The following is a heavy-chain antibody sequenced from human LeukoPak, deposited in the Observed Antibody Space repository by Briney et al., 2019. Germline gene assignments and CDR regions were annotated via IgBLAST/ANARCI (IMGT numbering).Heavy chain of an antibody. CDR2: IYYSGST. J-gene: IGHJ4*02. CDR3: ASGERYCSSTSCYALDY. Sequence: SETLSLTCTVSGGSISSGGYYWSWIRQHPGKGLEWIGDIYYSGSTYYNPSLKSRVTISVDTSKNQFSLKLSSVTAADTAVYYCASGERYCSSTSCYALDYWGQGTLVTVSS. V-gene: IGHV4-31*03. CDR1: GGSISSGGYY. D-gene: IGHD2-2*01.